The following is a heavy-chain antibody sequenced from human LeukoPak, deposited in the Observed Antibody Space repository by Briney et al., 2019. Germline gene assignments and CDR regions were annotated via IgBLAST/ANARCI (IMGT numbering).Heavy chain of an antibody. D-gene: IGHD3-16*02. V-gene: IGHV4-34*01. Sequence: PSETLSLTCTVYGGSFSGYYWSWIRQPPGKGLEWIGEINHSGSTNYNPSLKSRVTISVDTSKNQFSLKLSSVTAADTAVYYCARGPPMITFGGAIAKYFQHWGQGTLVTVSS. CDR1: GGSFSGYY. CDR3: ARGPPMITFGGAIAKYFQH. CDR2: INHSGST. J-gene: IGHJ1*01.